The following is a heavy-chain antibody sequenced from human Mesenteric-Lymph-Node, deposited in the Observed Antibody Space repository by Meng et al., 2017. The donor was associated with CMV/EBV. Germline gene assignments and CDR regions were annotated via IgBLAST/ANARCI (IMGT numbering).Heavy chain of an antibody. D-gene: IGHD6-13*01. J-gene: IGHJ4*02. V-gene: IGHV3-15*01. CDR3: TTDGAAAGTGVDY. CDR1: GFTFSNAW. CDR2: IKGKTDGGTT. Sequence: GESLKISCVASGFTFSNAWMGWVRQAPGKGLEWVGRIKGKTDGGTTDSGAPVKGRFTISRDDSKSTLYLQMNSLKTEDTAVYYCTTDGAAAGTGVDYWGQGTLVTVSS.